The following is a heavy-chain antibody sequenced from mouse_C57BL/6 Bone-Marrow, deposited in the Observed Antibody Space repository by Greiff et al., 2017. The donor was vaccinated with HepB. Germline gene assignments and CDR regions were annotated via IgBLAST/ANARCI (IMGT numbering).Heavy chain of an antibody. CDR1: GYSITSGYY. CDR3: AREGLTGNAY. D-gene: IGHD4-1*01. J-gene: IGHJ3*01. Sequence: DVQLQESGPGLVKPSQSLSLTCSVTGYSITSGYYWNWIRQFPGNKLEWMGYISYDGSNNYNPSLKNRISITRDTSKNQFFLKLNSVTTEDTATYYCAREGLTGNAYWGQGTLVTVSA. CDR2: ISYDGSN. V-gene: IGHV3-6*01.